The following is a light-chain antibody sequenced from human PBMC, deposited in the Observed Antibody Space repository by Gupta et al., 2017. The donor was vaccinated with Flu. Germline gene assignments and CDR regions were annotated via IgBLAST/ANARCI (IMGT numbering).Light chain of an antibody. Sequence: EIVMTQSPATLSVSPGERVTLSCRASRSVSSNLAWYQQKPGQAPRLLIYGASTRAIGVPASFSGSGSGTEFTLAISSLQSEDFAIYYCQQYNNWPPLTFGGGTKVEIK. CDR3: QQYNNWPPLT. CDR2: GAS. CDR1: RSVSSN. J-gene: IGKJ4*01. V-gene: IGKV3-15*01.